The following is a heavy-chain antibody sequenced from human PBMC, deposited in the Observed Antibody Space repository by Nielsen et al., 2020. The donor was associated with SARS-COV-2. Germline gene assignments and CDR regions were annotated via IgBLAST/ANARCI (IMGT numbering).Heavy chain of an antibody. D-gene: IGHD6-19*01. CDR2: IYYSGST. Sequence: SETLSLTCTVSGGSISSSSYYWGWIRQPPGKGLEWIGSIYYSGSTYYNPSLKSRVTISVDTSKNQFSLKLSSVTAADTAVYCCARQPISSGWYSGWYYGMDVWGQGTTVTVSS. CDR3: ARQPISSGWYSGWYYGMDV. J-gene: IGHJ6*02. CDR1: GGSISSSSYY. V-gene: IGHV4-39*01.